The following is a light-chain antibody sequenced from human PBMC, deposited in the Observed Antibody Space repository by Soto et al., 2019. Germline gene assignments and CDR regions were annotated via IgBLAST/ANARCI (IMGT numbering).Light chain of an antibody. CDR3: EQYLDCPLT. J-gene: IGKJ4*01. CDR1: QSLATN. V-gene: IGKV3-15*01. CDR2: GIS. Sequence: EIVMTQSPVTLSVSPGERVTLSCRASQSLATNLAWYQQKPGQTPRLVIYGISARASGIPGRFSGSGFGTDITLTISSLQPEDSAVYYCEQYLDCPLTFGGGTKVEI.